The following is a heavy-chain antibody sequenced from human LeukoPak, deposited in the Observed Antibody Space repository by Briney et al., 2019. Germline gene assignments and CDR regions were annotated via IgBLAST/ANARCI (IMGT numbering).Heavy chain of an antibody. D-gene: IGHD4-17*01. CDR1: GYTFTSYG. V-gene: IGHV1-18*03. CDR3: ARDSLYGVVDY. CDR2: ISAYNGNT. Sequence: VKVSCKASGYTFTSYGISWVRQAPGQGLEWMGWISAYNGNTNYAQKLQGRVTMTTDTSTSAAYMELRSLRSEDMAVYYCARDSLYGVVDYWGQGTLVTVSS. J-gene: IGHJ4*02.